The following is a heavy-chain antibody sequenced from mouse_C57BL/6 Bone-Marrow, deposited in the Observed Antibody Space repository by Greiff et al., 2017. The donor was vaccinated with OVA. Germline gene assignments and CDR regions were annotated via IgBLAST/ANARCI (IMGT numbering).Heavy chain of an antibody. J-gene: IGHJ4*01. Sequence: SGPELVKPGASVKISCKASGYSFTDYNMNWVKQSNGKSLEWIGVINPNYGTTSYNQKFKGKATLTVDQSSSTAYMQLNSLTSEDSAVYYCAMGITTVVAGYDAMDYWGQGTSVTVSS. CDR3: AMGITTVVAGYDAMDY. V-gene: IGHV1-39*01. CDR1: GYSFTDYN. CDR2: INPNYGTT. D-gene: IGHD1-1*01.